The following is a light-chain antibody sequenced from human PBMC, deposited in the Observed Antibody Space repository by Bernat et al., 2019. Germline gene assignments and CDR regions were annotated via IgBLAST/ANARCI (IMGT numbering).Light chain of an antibody. CDR2: AAS. CDR1: QSISHY. CDR3: QQSFADIWT. V-gene: IGKV1-39*01. Sequence: DILLTQSPSSLSASVGDRVTITCRASQSISHYLIWYQQSPGKAPRVLIYAASTLQSGVPSRFSVSGFGTNFTLTISSLVPEDFATYYCQQSFADIWTFGQGTKVEIK. J-gene: IGKJ1*01.